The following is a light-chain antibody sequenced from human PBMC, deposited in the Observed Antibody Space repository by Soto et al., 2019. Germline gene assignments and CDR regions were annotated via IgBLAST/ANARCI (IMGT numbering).Light chain of an antibody. CDR3: HQYSDWPLVT. J-gene: IGKJ4*01. Sequence: MTQSPATLSVSPGESVSLSCRASQSISTNLAWYQQKPGQAPMLLIYGASTRNTHVPDRFSGTGAETEFTLSVISLQSEDFAIYFCHQYSDWPLVTFGGGTRGEL. CDR1: QSISTN. CDR2: GAS. V-gene: IGKV3-15*01.